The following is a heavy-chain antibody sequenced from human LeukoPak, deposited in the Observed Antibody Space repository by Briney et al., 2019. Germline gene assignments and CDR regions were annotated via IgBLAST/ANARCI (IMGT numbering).Heavy chain of an antibody. V-gene: IGHV4-34*01. CDR3: ARGGGGDYYYDSSSCYYDY. CDR2: INHSGST. Sequence: SETLSLTCAVYGGSFSGYYWSWIRQPPGKGLEWIGEINHSGSTNYNPSPKSRVTISVDTSKNQFSLKLSSVTAADTAVYYCARGGGGDYYYDSSSCYYDYWGQGTLVTVSS. J-gene: IGHJ4*02. CDR1: GGSFSGYY. D-gene: IGHD3-22*01.